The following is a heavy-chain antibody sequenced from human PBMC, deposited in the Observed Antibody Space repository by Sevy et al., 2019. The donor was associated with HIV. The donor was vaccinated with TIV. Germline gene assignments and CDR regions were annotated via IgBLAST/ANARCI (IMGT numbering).Heavy chain of an antibody. CDR3: AKDFTGYNGMDV. J-gene: IGHJ6*02. CDR2: ISYHGRDK. D-gene: IGHD3-9*01. CDR1: GISFTTSG. Sequence: GGSLRLSCVVSGISFTTSGMHWVRRAPGKGLEWVAVISYHGRDKFYAESVKGRSTISRDNSKNMLYLQMNSLRAEDTAVYYCAKDFTGYNGMDVWGQGTMVTVSS. V-gene: IGHV3-30*18.